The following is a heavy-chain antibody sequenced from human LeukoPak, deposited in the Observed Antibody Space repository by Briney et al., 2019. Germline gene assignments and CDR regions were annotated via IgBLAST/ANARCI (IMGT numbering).Heavy chain of an antibody. Sequence: SETLSLTCTVSGGSISRPSYYWGWIRQPPGKGLEWVGSIYYGGSTHYNSSLGSRVTISVDTSKNQLSLKVSSVTAADTAVYYRARQLRIAAAPYYFDYWGQGTLVTVSS. CDR1: GGSISRPSYY. J-gene: IGHJ4*02. CDR3: ARQLRIAAAPYYFDY. V-gene: IGHV4-39*01. CDR2: IYYGGST. D-gene: IGHD6-13*01.